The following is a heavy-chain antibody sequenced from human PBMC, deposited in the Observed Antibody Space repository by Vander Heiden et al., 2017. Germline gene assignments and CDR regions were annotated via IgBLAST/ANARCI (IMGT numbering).Heavy chain of an antibody. CDR3: VHRRDSSASGVYDI. J-gene: IGHJ3*02. D-gene: IGHD2-15*01. V-gene: IGHV2-5*02. CDR2: IDWVDEK. CDR1: GFSFSSRDVA. Sequence: QITMKESGPTLVNPTQTLTLTCSFSGFSFSSRDVAVAWIRQPPGKALEWLALIDWVDEKRYSSSLGNRLTITKDTSKNQVVFTMTNMDPVDTATYYCVHRRDSSASGVYDIWGQGTMVTVSS.